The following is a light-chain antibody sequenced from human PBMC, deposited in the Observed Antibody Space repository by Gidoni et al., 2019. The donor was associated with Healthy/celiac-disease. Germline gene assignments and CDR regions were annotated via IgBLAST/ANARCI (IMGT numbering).Light chain of an antibody. Sequence: QSALTQPASVSGSPGQSITISCTGTSSDVGSYNLVSWSQQHSGKAPKLMIYEVSKRPSGVSNRFSGSKSGNTASLTISGLQAEDEADYYCCSYAGSSTWVFGGGTKLTVL. V-gene: IGLV2-23*02. CDR1: SSDVGSYNL. CDR3: CSYAGSSTWV. J-gene: IGLJ3*02. CDR2: EVS.